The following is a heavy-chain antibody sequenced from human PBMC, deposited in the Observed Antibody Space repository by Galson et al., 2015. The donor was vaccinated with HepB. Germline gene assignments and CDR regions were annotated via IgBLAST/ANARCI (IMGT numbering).Heavy chain of an antibody. J-gene: IGHJ5*02. Sequence: SVKVSCKVSGYTLTELSMHWVRQAPGKGLEWMGGFDPEDGETIYAQKFQGRVTMTEDTSTDTAYMELSSLRSEDTAVYYCATDLLGGGWFDPWGQGTLVTVSS. CDR3: ATDLLGGGWFDP. CDR1: GYTLTELS. CDR2: FDPEDGET. V-gene: IGHV1-24*01. D-gene: IGHD3-16*01.